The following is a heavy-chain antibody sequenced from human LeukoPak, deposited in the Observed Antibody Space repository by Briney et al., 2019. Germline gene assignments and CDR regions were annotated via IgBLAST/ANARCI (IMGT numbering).Heavy chain of an antibody. V-gene: IGHV4-59*08. CDR2: IYYSGST. CDR1: GGSISNYY. D-gene: IGHD3-10*01. Sequence: SETLSLTCTVSGGSISNYYWSWIRHPPGKGLEWIGYIYYSGSTNYNPSLKSRVTISVDTSKNQFSLKLSSVTAADTAVYYCARAYGSGSYYLDAFDIWGQGTMVTAPS. J-gene: IGHJ3*02. CDR3: ARAYGSGSYYLDAFDI.